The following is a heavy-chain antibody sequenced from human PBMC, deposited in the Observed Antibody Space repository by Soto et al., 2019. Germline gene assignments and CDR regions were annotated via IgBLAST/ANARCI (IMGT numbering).Heavy chain of an antibody. Sequence: GGSLRLSCAASGFTFSSYGMHWVRQAPGKGLEWVAVIWYDGSNKYYADSVKGRFTISRDNSKNTLYLQMNSLRAEDTAVYYCARDQAFIAAAGYLGAYYGMDVWGQGTTVTVSS. CDR2: IWYDGSNK. J-gene: IGHJ6*02. D-gene: IGHD6-13*01. CDR1: GFTFSSYG. V-gene: IGHV3-33*01. CDR3: ARDQAFIAAAGYLGAYYGMDV.